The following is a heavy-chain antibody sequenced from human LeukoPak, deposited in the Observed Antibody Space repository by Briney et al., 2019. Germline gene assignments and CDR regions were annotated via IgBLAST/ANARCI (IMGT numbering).Heavy chain of an antibody. V-gene: IGHV3-23*01. Sequence: GGSLRLSCAASGFTFSSYAMSWVRQAPGKGLEWVSAISGSGGSTYYADSVKGRFTISRDNSKNTLYLQMNSLRAEDTAVYYCAKEAMPLVVVAATVDYWGQGTPVTVSS. D-gene: IGHD2-15*01. CDR1: GFTFSSYA. CDR3: AKEAMPLVVVAATVDY. CDR2: ISGSGGST. J-gene: IGHJ4*02.